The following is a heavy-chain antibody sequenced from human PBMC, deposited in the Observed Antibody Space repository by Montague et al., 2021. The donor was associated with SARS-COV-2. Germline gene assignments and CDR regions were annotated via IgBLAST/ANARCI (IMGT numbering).Heavy chain of an antibody. D-gene: IGHD3-3*01. J-gene: IGHJ4*02. Sequence: TLSLTCTVSGGSISSGGYYWSWIRPHPGKGLEWNGYIYYSGSTYYTPSLKSRVTISVDTSKNQFSLKLSSVTAAATAVYYCARVVTIFEVEDPFDFWGQGTLVTVSS. CDR1: GGSISSGGYY. V-gene: IGHV4-31*03. CDR2: IYYSGST. CDR3: ARVVTIFEVEDPFDF.